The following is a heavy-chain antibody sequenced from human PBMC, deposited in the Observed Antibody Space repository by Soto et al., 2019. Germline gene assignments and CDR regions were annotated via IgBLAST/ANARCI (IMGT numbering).Heavy chain of an antibody. D-gene: IGHD6-13*01. CDR2: ISGSGDYT. J-gene: IGHJ4*02. CDR3: AREVIADYFDY. Sequence: GGSLRLSCAASGFTFGNNGMDWVRQTPGKGLEWVSGISGSGDYTYFADSVKGRFTISRDNSKNMLYLHMNNVRAEDTAVYFCAREVIADYFDYWGQGTLVTVSS. CDR1: GFTFGNNG. V-gene: IGHV3-23*01.